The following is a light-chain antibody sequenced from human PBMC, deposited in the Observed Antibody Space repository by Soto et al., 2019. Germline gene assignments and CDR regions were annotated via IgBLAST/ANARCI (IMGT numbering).Light chain of an antibody. CDR1: SGYSTYA. V-gene: IGLV4-69*01. CDR3: QSLGTGIQV. Sequence: QSVLTQSPSASASRGASVKLTCTLSSGYSTYAIAWHQQQSEKGPRFLMKINYDGTLSKGDGFFDRFSGSSSGAERHLTISSLQSEDEADYYCQSLGTGIQVFGGGTKLTVL. J-gene: IGLJ3*02. CDR2: INYDGTL.